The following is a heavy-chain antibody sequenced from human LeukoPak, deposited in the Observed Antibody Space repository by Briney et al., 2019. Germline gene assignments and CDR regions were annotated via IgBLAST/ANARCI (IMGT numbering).Heavy chain of an antibody. Sequence: GGSLRLSCAASGFTFSSYAMSWVRQAPGKGLEWVSAISGSGGSTYYADSVKGRLTISRDNSKNTLYLQMNSLRAEDTAVYYCAKDPQNGAAAGTGDYWGQGTLVTVSS. J-gene: IGHJ4*02. CDR1: GFTFSSYA. V-gene: IGHV3-23*01. D-gene: IGHD6-13*01. CDR2: ISGSGGST. CDR3: AKDPQNGAAAGTGDY.